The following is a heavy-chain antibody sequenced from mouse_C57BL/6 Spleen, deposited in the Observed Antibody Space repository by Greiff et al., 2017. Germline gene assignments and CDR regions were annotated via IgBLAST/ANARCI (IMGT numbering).Heavy chain of an antibody. CDR1: GFTFSSYA. D-gene: IGHD6-1*01. CDR3: ARAGAVPWYYFDY. CDR2: ISDGGSYT. J-gene: IGHJ2*01. Sequence: EVHLVESGGGLVKPGGSLKLSCAASGFTFSSYAMSWVRQTPEKRLEWVATISDGGSYTYYPDNVKGRFTISRDNAKNNLYLQMSHLKSEDTAMYYCARAGAVPWYYFDYWGQGTTLTVSS. V-gene: IGHV5-4*01.